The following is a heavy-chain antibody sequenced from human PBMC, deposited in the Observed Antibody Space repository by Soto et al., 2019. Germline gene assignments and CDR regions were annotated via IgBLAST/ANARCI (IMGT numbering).Heavy chain of an antibody. CDR3: ARVPSGDIVVVPAAMGYYYYMDV. Sequence: SETLSLTCAVYGGSFSGYYWSWIRQPPGKGLEWIGEINHSGSTNYNPSLKSRVTISVDTSKDQFSLKLGSVTAADTAVYYCARVPSGDIVVVPAAMGYYYYMDVWGKGTTVTVSS. V-gene: IGHV4-34*01. D-gene: IGHD2-2*01. CDR1: GGSFSGYY. J-gene: IGHJ6*03. CDR2: INHSGST.